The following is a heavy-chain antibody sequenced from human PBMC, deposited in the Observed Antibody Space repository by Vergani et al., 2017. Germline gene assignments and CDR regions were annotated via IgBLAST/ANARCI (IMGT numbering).Heavy chain of an antibody. CDR3: VSDRCMGPCFMSNWFDS. V-gene: IGHV3-74*01. CDR1: GFSFSGYW. CDR2: IKSDGSIT. D-gene: IGHD2-8*01. J-gene: IGHJ5*01. Sequence: EVQLVESGGGLIHPGGSLRLSCEGSGFSFSGYWMHWVRQSPEKGLVWVSRIKSDGSITNYADSVKGRFTISRDNAKNTLYLAMNSLRGDVTAIYYCVSDRCMGPCFMSNWFDSWGQGTLVTVSS.